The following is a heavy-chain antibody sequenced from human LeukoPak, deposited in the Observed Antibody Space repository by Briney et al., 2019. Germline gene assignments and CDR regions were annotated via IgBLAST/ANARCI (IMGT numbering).Heavy chain of an antibody. CDR3: ARDSGYYDSSGYWGSALAFDI. Sequence: SQTLSLTCTVSGGSISSGGYYWSWIRQHPGKGLEWIGYIYHSGSTYYNPSLKSRVTISVDTSKNQFSLKLSSVTAADTAVYYCARDSGYYDSSGYWGSALAFDIWGQGTMVTVSS. CDR1: GGSISSGGYY. CDR2: IYHSGST. D-gene: IGHD3-22*01. V-gene: IGHV4-31*03. J-gene: IGHJ3*02.